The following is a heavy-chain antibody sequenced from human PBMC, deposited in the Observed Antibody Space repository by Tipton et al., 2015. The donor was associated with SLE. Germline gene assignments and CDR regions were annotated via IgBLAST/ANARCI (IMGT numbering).Heavy chain of an antibody. CDR3: AKSAGVVTAVYGMDV. J-gene: IGHJ6*02. D-gene: IGHD2-2*01. CDR1: GFTFNTYA. CDR2: IYSASST. Sequence: SLRLSCAASGFTFNTYAMTWVRQAPGKGLDWLSVIYSASSTYYADYVKGRFTISRDNSKNKMYQQMNSLRAEDTSVYYCAKSAGVVTAVYGMDVWGQGTTFTVSS. V-gene: IGHV3-23*03.